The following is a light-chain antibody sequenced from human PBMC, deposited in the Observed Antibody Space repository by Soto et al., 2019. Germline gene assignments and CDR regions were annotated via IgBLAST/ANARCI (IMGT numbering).Light chain of an antibody. CDR3: QQYNNWPLT. V-gene: IGKV3D-15*01. CDR1: QSVDND. J-gene: IGKJ4*01. Sequence: EIVMTQSPATLSVSPGDRATLSCRASQSVDNDLAWYQQKPGQPPRLLIYDASTRATGIPARFSGSQSGTEFTLTISSLLSEDFAVYFCQQYNNWPLTFGGETKVETK. CDR2: DAS.